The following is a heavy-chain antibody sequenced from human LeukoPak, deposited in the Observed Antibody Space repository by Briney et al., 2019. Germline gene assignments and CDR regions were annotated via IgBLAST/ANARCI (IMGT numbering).Heavy chain of an antibody. CDR1: GYTFTSYG. CDR3: ARFQNLVVVPAAMVDYYFDY. Sequence: ASVKVSCKASGYTFTSYGISWVRQAPGQRLEWMGWISAYNGNTNYAQKLQGRVTMTTDTSTSTAYMELRSLRSDDTAVYYCARFQNLVVVPAAMVDYYFDYWGQGTPVTVSS. J-gene: IGHJ4*02. V-gene: IGHV1-18*01. CDR2: ISAYNGNT. D-gene: IGHD2-2*01.